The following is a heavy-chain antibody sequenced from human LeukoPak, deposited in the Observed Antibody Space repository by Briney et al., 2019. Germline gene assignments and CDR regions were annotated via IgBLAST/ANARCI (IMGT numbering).Heavy chain of an antibody. CDR1: GYTFTGYY. CDR3: ARAEFDYGDRDY. D-gene: IGHD4-17*01. V-gene: IGHV1-2*02. CDR2: INPNSGGT. Sequence: ASVKVSCKASGYTFTGYYMHWVRQAPGRGLEWMGWINPNSGGTNYAQKFQGRVTMTRDTSISTAYMELSRLRSDDTAVYYCARAEFDYGDRDYWGQGTLVTVSS. J-gene: IGHJ4*02.